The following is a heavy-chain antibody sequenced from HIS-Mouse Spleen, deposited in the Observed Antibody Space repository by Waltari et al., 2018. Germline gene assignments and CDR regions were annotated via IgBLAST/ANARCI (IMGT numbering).Heavy chain of an antibody. Sequence: QLQLQESGPGLVKPSETLSLTCTVSGGSISSISYYWGWIRQPPGKGLEWIGSIYYSGSTYYNPSLKSRVTISVDTSKNQFSLKLSSVTAADTAVYYCARDTDFWSGYYDYWGQGTLVTVSS. CDR2: IYYSGST. J-gene: IGHJ4*02. CDR3: ARDTDFWSGYYDY. D-gene: IGHD3-3*01. CDR1: GGSISSISYY. V-gene: IGHV4-39*07.